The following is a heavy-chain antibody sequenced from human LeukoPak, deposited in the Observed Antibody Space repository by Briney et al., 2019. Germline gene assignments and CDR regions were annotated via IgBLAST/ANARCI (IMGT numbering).Heavy chain of an antibody. V-gene: IGHV5-51*01. Sequence: GESLKISCKGSGYSFTSYWIAWVRQMPGKGLEWMGIIYPGDSDTRYSPSFQGQVTISAVKSISTAYLQWSSLKASDAAMYYCARRQYYYDSSGFNWFDPWGQGTLVTVSS. CDR1: GYSFTSYW. J-gene: IGHJ5*02. D-gene: IGHD3-22*01. CDR2: IYPGDSDT. CDR3: ARRQYYYDSSGFNWFDP.